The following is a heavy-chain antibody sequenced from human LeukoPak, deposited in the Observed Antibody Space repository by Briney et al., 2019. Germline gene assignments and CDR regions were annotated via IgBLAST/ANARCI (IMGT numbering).Heavy chain of an antibody. Sequence: GGSLRLSCAASGFTFSSYSMNWVRQAPGKGLEWVSYISSSSSTIYYADSVKGRFTISRDNAKNSLYLQMNSLRAEDTAVYYCARDGCSGGSCYPYYYYMDVWGKGTAVTVSS. J-gene: IGHJ6*03. V-gene: IGHV3-48*01. CDR1: GFTFSSYS. CDR2: ISSSSSTI. D-gene: IGHD2-15*01. CDR3: ARDGCSGGSCYPYYYYMDV.